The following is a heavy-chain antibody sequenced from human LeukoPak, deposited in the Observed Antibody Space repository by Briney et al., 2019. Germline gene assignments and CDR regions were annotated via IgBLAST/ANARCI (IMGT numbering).Heavy chain of an antibody. V-gene: IGHV1-46*01. J-gene: IGHJ5*02. D-gene: IGHD4-11*01. CDR1: GYTFTSYY. CDR3: ARELAVTTMGFNWFDP. CDR2: INPSGGST. Sequence: GASVKVSCKASGYTFTSYYMHWVRQAPGQGLEWMGIINPSGGSTSYAQKFQGRVTMTRDTSISTAYMELSRLRSDDTAVYYCARELAVTTMGFNWFDPWGQGTLVTVSS.